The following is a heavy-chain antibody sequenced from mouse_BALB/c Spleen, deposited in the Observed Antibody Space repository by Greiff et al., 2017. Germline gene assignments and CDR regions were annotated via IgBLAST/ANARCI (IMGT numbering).Heavy chain of an antibody. CDR2: ISDGGSYT. J-gene: IGHJ3*01. Sequence: EVQLVESGGGLVKPGGSLKLSCAASGFTFSDYYMYWVRQTPEKRLEWVATISDGGSYTYYPDSVKGRFTISRDNAKNNLYLQMSSLKSEDTAMYYCAREVLRYPAYWGQGTLVTVSA. CDR3: AREVLRYPAY. CDR1: GFTFSDYY. V-gene: IGHV5-4*02. D-gene: IGHD1-1*01.